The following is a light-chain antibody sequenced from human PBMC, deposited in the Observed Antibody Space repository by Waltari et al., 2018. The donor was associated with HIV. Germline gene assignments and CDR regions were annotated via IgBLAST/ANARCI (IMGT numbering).Light chain of an antibody. V-gene: IGKV1-5*03. CDR3: QQCSGNLCT. Sequence: DIHMSQSPPTLTASVGDRVTITCRASQSVGGWLAWYQQKPGKAPNLLIYMATNVQGGVPSRFSGSASGTDFTLTINSLQPDDVATYYCQQCSGNLCTFGQGTKV. J-gene: IGKJ2*02. CDR2: MAT. CDR1: QSVGGW.